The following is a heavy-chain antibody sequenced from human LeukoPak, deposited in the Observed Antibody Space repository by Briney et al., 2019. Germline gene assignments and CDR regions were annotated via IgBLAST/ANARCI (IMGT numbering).Heavy chain of an antibody. CDR1: GFTFSSYW. V-gene: IGHV4-39*07. D-gene: IGHD3-3*01. CDR2: IYYSGST. CDR3: AKTDYDFWSGRTNWFDP. J-gene: IGHJ5*02. Sequence: PGGSLRLSCAASGFTFSSYWMSWVRQPPGKGLEWIGSIYYSGSTYYNPSLKSRVTISVDTSKNQFSLKLSSVTAADTAVYYCAKTDYDFWSGRTNWFDPWGQGTLVTVSS.